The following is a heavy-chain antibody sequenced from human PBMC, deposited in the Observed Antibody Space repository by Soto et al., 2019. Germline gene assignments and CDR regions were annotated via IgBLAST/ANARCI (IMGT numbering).Heavy chain of an antibody. D-gene: IGHD6-13*01. Sequence: SETLSLTCSVSGASISIFNWNWVRQPAGKGPEWVGRLNIAGTINYNPSLKSRITMSMDTSKNQISLHLRSVTAADTAIYYCARDRGEYTSSWFWYFSHWGHGTLVTAPQ. J-gene: IGHJ2*01. CDR2: LNIAGTI. CDR3: ARDRGEYTSSWFWYFSH. V-gene: IGHV4-4*07. CDR1: GASISIFN.